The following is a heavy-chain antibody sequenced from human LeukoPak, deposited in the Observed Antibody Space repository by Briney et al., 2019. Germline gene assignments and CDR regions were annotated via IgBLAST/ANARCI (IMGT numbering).Heavy chain of an antibody. CDR3: ARGDVVVTGNLDY. V-gene: IGHV1-2*02. J-gene: IGHJ4*02. D-gene: IGHD2-21*02. Sequence: GASVKVSCKASGYTYTTYAMNWVRQAPGQGLEWMGWINPNSGGTNYAQKFQGRVTMTRDTSISTAYMELSRLRSDDTAVYYCARGDVVVTGNLDYWGQGTLVTVSS. CDR2: INPNSGGT. CDR1: GYTYTTYA.